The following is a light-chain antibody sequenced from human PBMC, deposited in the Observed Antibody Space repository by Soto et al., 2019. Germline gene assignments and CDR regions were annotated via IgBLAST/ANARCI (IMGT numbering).Light chain of an antibody. CDR2: AAS. Sequence: DIQMTQSPSSLSASVGDRVTITCRASQNIRSYLNWYQLKSGKAPKLLIYAASSFPSGVPSRFSGSGSGTDFTLVISGLQPEDFATYYCQQTYTAPYTFGQGTQLEIK. V-gene: IGKV1-39*01. J-gene: IGKJ2*01. CDR1: QNIRSY. CDR3: QQTYTAPYT.